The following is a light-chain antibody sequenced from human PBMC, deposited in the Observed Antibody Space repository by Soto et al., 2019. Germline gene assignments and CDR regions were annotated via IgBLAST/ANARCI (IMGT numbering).Light chain of an antibody. CDR3: QQRSNSWIT. V-gene: IGKV3-11*01. Sequence: EIVLTQSPATLSLSPGERATLSCRASQSVSSYLAWYQQKPGQAPRLLIYDASNRATGIPARFSGSGSGTDFTLTISSLEPEDFAVYYCQQRSNSWITFGQGTRLEIK. CDR2: DAS. J-gene: IGKJ5*01. CDR1: QSVSSY.